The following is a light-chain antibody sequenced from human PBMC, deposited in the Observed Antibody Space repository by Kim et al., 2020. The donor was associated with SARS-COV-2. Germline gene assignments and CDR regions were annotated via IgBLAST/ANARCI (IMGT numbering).Light chain of an antibody. CDR2: KAS. V-gene: IGKV1-5*03. Sequence: ASVGDRVTITCRASQTISEWLAWCQQKPGKAPKRLIYKASTLDSGVPSMFSGSGFGTDFTLTITSLQPDDFAIYYCQQYDSYPWTFGQGTKVDIK. CDR1: QTISEW. CDR3: QQYDSYPWT. J-gene: IGKJ1*01.